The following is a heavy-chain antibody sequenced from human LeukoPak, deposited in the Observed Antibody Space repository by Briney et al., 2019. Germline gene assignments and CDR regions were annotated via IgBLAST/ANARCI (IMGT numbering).Heavy chain of an antibody. Sequence: GGSLRLSCAASGFAFSTYEMNWVRQAPGKGLEWVSAISGSGSGTYYADSVKGRFTISRDNSKNTLYLQINSLRAEDTAIYYCAKSPIVIVPAAIRRYYYYYMDVWGKGTTVTVSS. D-gene: IGHD2-2*02. J-gene: IGHJ6*03. V-gene: IGHV3-23*01. CDR1: GFAFSTYE. CDR3: AKSPIVIVPAAIRRYYYYYMDV. CDR2: ISGSGSGT.